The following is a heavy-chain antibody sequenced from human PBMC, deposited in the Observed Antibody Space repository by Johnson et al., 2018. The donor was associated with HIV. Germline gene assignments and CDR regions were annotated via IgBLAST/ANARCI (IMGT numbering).Heavy chain of an antibody. CDR3: VTADRGSA. D-gene: IGHD1-26*01. CDR1: GFTFIRYW. V-gene: IGHV3-7*05. J-gene: IGHJ3*01. CDR2: RKQDGSEK. Sequence: EVQLVESGGGLVQPGGSLRLSCAASGFTFIRYWMSWVRQAPGKGREWVAKRKQDGSEKYYVDSGKGRFTISRENAKNYLYLQMNSLRAEDTALYYCVTADRGSAWGQGTTVTVSS.